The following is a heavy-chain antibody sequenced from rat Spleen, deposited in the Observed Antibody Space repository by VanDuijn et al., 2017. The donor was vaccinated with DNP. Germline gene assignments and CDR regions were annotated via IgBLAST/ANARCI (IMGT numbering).Heavy chain of an antibody. V-gene: IGHV3-1*01. CDR3: ARWSRYFDY. CDR2: ISYSGST. Sequence: EVQLQESGPGRVKPSQSLSLTCSVTGYSITSSYWGWIRKFPGNKMEWMGYISYSGSTSYNPSLKSRFSITRDTSKNQFFLQLNSVTTEDTATYYCARWSRYFDYWGQGVMVTVSS. CDR1: GYSITSSY. J-gene: IGHJ2*01.